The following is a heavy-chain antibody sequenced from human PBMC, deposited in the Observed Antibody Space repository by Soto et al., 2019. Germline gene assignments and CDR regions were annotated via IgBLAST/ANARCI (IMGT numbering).Heavy chain of an antibody. D-gene: IGHD3-9*01. CDR3: ARATNDLYDILTGYVSTFDY. J-gene: IGHJ4*02. CDR1: GGSFSVYY. CDR2: INHSGST. V-gene: IGHV4-34*01. Sequence: PSETLSLTCAVYGGSFSVYYWSWIRQPPGNGLEWIGEINHSGSTNYNPSLKSRVTISVDTSKNQFSLKLSSVTAADTAVYYCARATNDLYDILTGYVSTFDYWGQGTLVTVS.